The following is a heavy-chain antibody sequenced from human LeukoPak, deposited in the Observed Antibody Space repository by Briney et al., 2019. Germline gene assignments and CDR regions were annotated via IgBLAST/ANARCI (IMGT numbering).Heavy chain of an antibody. CDR1: GGSISGYY. J-gene: IGHJ5*02. CDR2: IYYSGST. CDR3: ARSIVVVAATPISWFDP. V-gene: IGHV4-59*06. D-gene: IGHD2-15*01. Sequence: SETLSLTCTVSGGSISGYYWTWIRQPPGKGLEWIGYIYYSGSTYYNPSLKSRVTISVDTSKNQFSLKLSSVTAADTAVYYCARSIVVVAATPISWFDPWGQGTLVTVSS.